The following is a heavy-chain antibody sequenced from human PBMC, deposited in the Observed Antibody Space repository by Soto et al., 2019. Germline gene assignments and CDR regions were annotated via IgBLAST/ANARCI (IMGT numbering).Heavy chain of an antibody. V-gene: IGHV1-3*01. Sequence: GASVKVSCKASGYTFTSYAMHWVRQAPGQRLEWMGWINAGNGNTKYSQKFQGRVTITRDTSASTAYMELSSVSSEDTAVYYCSRSRGGGKNSSCPGGWFDPWGQGTLVTVSS. CDR1: GYTFTSYA. CDR2: INAGNGNT. CDR3: SRSRGGGKNSSCPGGWFDP. J-gene: IGHJ5*02. D-gene: IGHD6-19*01.